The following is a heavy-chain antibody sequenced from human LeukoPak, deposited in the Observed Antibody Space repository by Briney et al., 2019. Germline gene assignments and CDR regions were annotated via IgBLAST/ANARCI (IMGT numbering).Heavy chain of an antibody. J-gene: IGHJ4*02. CDR2: ISTSGST. V-gene: IGHV4-4*09. Sequence: TSETLSLTCAVSVASISNYYWSWIRQAPGKGLEWIGYISTSGSTNYNPSLKSRVSISLDTSNNRFSLNLNSVTAADTAVYFCASPRTSYRYTFDYWGPGALVTVSS. CDR1: VASISNYY. D-gene: IGHD5-18*01. CDR3: ASPRTSYRYTFDY.